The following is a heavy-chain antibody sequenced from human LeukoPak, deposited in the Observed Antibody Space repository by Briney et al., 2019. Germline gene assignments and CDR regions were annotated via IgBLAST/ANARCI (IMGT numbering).Heavy chain of an antibody. Sequence: SETLSLTCTVSGGSISTYYWSWIRQSPGKGLEWIGYIYHSGSTDYNPSLKSRVTISVDTSKNQFSLKLSSVTAADTAVYYCAREPHYYDSSGYYPDAFDIWGQGTMVTVSS. CDR2: IYHSGST. CDR3: AREPHYYDSSGYYPDAFDI. V-gene: IGHV4-59*12. CDR1: GGSISTYY. J-gene: IGHJ3*02. D-gene: IGHD3-22*01.